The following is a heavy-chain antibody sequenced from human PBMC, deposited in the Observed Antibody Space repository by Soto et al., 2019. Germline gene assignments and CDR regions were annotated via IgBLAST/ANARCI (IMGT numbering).Heavy chain of an antibody. CDR1: GFTFSSYG. D-gene: IGHD3-22*01. Sequence: QVQLVESGGGVVQPGRSLRLSCVASGFTFSSYGMHWVRQAPGKGLEWVAVISYDGSNKYYADSVKGRFTISRDNSKNTLYLQMNSLRAEDTAVYYCAKDPSVYYDSSYDAFDIWGQGTMVTVSS. CDR2: ISYDGSNK. J-gene: IGHJ3*02. CDR3: AKDPSVYYDSSYDAFDI. V-gene: IGHV3-30*18.